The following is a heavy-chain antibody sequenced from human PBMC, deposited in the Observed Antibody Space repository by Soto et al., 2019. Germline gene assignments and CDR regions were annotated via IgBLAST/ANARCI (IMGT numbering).Heavy chain of an antibody. Sequence: ASVKVSCKASGYTFTSYAMHWVRQATGQRLEWMGWINAGNGNTKYSQKFQGRVTITRDTSASTAYMELSSLRSEDTAVYYCARARHRYCSGGSCYFDYWGQGTLVTVSS. J-gene: IGHJ4*02. V-gene: IGHV1-3*01. CDR3: ARARHRYCSGGSCYFDY. D-gene: IGHD2-15*01. CDR1: GYTFTSYA. CDR2: INAGNGNT.